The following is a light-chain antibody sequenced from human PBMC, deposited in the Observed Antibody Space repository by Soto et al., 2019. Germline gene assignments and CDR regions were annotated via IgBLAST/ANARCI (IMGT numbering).Light chain of an antibody. V-gene: IGKV1-9*01. Sequence: QLTQSPSSLSASVGDRVTMTCRASLGISRAVAWYQQKPGKAPKLLVYSASTLQSGVPSRFSGSGSGTHFTLTISSLHPEDFATYYCQQLSYFPRGTFGQGTRLEV. CDR3: QQLSYFPRGT. CDR2: SAS. CDR1: LGISRA. J-gene: IGKJ5*01.